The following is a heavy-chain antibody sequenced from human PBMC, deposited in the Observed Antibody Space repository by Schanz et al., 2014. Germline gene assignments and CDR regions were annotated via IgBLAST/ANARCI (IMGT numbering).Heavy chain of an antibody. J-gene: IGHJ5*02. CDR2: INPSGGST. V-gene: IGHV1-46*01. CDR3: ARGRGCTGGSCDSWCDL. D-gene: IGHD2-15*01. Sequence: QVQLVQSGAEVKKPGASVKVSCKASGYTFTSDSMHWVRQAPGQGLEWMGMINPSGGSTTYAQKFQGRVTMTRDTSTSTVYMELSSLRSEDTAVYYCARGRGCTGGSCDSWCDLWGQGTMVTVSS. CDR1: GYTFTSDS.